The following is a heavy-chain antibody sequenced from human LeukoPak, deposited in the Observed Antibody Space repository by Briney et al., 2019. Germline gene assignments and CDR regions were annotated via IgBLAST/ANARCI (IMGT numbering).Heavy chain of an antibody. Sequence: GGSLRLSCAASGFALSSHWMTWVRQVPGRGPEWVANVNRDGSEIYYLDSVKGRFTISKDNAKNSLYLQMNSLRAEDTALYHCARNNGMDVWGQGTTVIVSS. J-gene: IGHJ6*02. CDR3: ARNNGMDV. CDR2: VNRDGSEI. CDR1: GFALSSHW. V-gene: IGHV3-7*03.